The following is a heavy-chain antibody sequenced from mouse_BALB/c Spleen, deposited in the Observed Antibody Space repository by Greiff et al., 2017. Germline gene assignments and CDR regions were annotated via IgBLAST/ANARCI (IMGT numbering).Heavy chain of an antibody. V-gene: IGHV5-17*02. CDR3: ARGYDWFDY. CDR1: GFTFSSFG. CDR2: ISSGSSTI. Sequence: EVQLMESGGGLVQPGGSRKLSCAASGFTFSSFGMHWVRQAPEKGLEWVAYISSGSSTIYYADTVKGRFTISRDNPKNTLFLQMTSLRSEDTAMYYCARGYDWFDYWGQGTLVTVSA. D-gene: IGHD2-14*01. J-gene: IGHJ3*01.